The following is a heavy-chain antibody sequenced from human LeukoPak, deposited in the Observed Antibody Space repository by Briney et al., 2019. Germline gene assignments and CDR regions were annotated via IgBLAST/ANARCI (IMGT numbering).Heavy chain of an antibody. CDR1: GGSISSYY. CDR3: ARGARPDY. V-gene: IGHV4-59*01. Sequence: SETLSLTCTVSGGSISSYYWSWIRQPPGKGLEWIGYIYYSGSTNYSPSLKSRVTISVDTSKNQFSLKLSSVTAEDTAVYYCARGARPDYWGQGTLVTVSS. J-gene: IGHJ4*02. D-gene: IGHD6-6*01. CDR2: IYYSGST.